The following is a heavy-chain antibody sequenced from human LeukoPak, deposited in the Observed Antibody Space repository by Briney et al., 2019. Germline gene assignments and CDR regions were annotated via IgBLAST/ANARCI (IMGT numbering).Heavy chain of an antibody. CDR3: AKRGVVIRVILVGFHKEAYYFES. D-gene: IGHD3/OR15-3a*01. CDR2: ISGSGGST. CDR1: GITLNNYG. Sequence: GGSLRLSCAVSGITLNNYGMSWVRLAPGKGLEWVAGISGSGGSTYYADSVKGRFTISRHNPKNTLYLQMNSLRAEDTAVYFCAKRGVVIRVILVGFHKEAYYFESWGQGALVTVSS. J-gene: IGHJ4*02. V-gene: IGHV3-23*01.